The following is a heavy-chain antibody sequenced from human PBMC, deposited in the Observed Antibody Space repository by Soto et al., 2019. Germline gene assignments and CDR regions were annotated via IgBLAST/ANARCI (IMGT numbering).Heavy chain of an antibody. Sequence: ASVKVSCKASGYTFTGYYMHWVRQAPGQGLEWMGWINPNSGGTNYAQKFQGWVTMTRDTSISTAYMELSRLRSDDTAVYYCARAPYSSSIYYYYRLAVWGQGTTVTGSS. CDR1: GYTFTGYY. CDR2: INPNSGGT. CDR3: ARAPYSSSIYYYYRLAV. D-gene: IGHD6-6*01. V-gene: IGHV1-2*04. J-gene: IGHJ6*02.